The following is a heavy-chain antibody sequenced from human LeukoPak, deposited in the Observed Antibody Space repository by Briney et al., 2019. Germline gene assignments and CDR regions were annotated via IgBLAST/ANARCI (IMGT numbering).Heavy chain of an antibody. CDR1: EFTFSNYA. D-gene: IGHD3-22*01. CDR3: AKWGFSDRSGANFHS. CDR2: VTASARRT. J-gene: IGHJ4*02. V-gene: IGHV3-23*01. Sequence: GGSLRLSCEASEFTFSNYAMSWVRQAPGKGLEWVSTVTASARRTYYADSVQGRFTISRDNSNNTLFLQVNSLRADDTAVYHCAKWGFSDRSGANFHSWGQGTLVTVSS.